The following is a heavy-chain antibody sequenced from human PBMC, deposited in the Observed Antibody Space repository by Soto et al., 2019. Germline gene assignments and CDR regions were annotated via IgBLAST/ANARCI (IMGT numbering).Heavy chain of an antibody. V-gene: IGHV3-30*18. CDR3: AKDFVGAVDY. D-gene: IGHD1-26*01. Sequence: QVQLVESGGGVVQPGRSLRLSCAASGFTFSSYGMHWVRQAPGKGLEWVAVISYDGSNKYYADSVKGRFTISRDNSKNTLYLQMNSLRAGDTAVYYFAKDFVGAVDYWGQGTLVTVSS. CDR1: GFTFSSYG. J-gene: IGHJ4*02. CDR2: ISYDGSNK.